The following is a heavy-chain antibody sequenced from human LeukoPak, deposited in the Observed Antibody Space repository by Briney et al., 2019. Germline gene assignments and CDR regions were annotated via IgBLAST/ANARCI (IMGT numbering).Heavy chain of an antibody. CDR2: IKQDGSEK. CDR3: AREGSWRNWIDP. Sequence: GGSLRLSCAASGFTFSRYWMSWVRQAPGKGLEWVAKIKQDGSEKYYVDAVKGRFSISRDNAKNSLYLEMNSLRAEDTAVYYCAREGSWRNWIDPWGQGTLVTVSS. J-gene: IGHJ5*02. V-gene: IGHV3-7*05. D-gene: IGHD6-19*01. CDR1: GFTFSRYW.